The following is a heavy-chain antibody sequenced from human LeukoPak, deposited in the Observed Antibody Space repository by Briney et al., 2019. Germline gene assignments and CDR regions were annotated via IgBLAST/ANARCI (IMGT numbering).Heavy chain of an antibody. CDR3: ARGHYLGSGSYYNFDS. CDR2: IYHSGST. J-gene: IGHJ4*02. D-gene: IGHD3-10*01. V-gene: IGHV4-59*01. CDR1: GGSISSYY. Sequence: SETLSLTCTVSGGSISSYYWSWIRQPPGKGLEWIGYIYHSGSTNYNPSLKSRVTISVDTSKSQFSLKLRSVTAADTAAYYCARGHYLGSGSYYNFDSWGQGTLVTVSS.